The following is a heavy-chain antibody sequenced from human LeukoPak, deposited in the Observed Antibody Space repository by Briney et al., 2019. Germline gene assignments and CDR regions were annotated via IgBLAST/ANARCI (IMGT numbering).Heavy chain of an antibody. V-gene: IGHV4-59*08. CDR1: GGSISSYY. D-gene: IGHD3-10*02. CDR2: IYYSGST. J-gene: IGHJ4*02. CDR3: VSTHYNPSLKSPVTISVHQSKNQSSMKLTSVTASDTAVDYCSRSYYCSSTSCYLYFDY. Sequence: SETLSLTCTVSGGSISSYYWSWIRQPPGKGLEWIGYIYYSGSTNYNPSLKSRVTISVDTLKNQFSVKLSSVTAADSSVYYCVSTHYNPSLKSPVTISVHQSKNQSSMKLTSVTASDTAVDYCSRSYYCSSTSCYLYFDYWGQGTLVTVSS.